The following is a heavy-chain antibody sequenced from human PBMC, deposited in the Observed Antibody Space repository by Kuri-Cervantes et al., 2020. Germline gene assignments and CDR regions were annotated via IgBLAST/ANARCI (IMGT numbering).Heavy chain of an antibody. D-gene: IGHD1-26*01. CDR3: ARGDSGSYFRKSRYFQH. CDR1: GFTFSSYS. V-gene: IGHV4-34*01. J-gene: IGHJ1*01. CDR2: INHSGST. Sequence: GSLRLSCAASGFTFSSYSMNWVRQAPGKGLEWIGEINHSGSTNYNPSLKSRVTISVDTSKNQFSLKLSSVTAADTAVYYCARGDSGSYFRKSRYFQHWGQGTLVTVSS.